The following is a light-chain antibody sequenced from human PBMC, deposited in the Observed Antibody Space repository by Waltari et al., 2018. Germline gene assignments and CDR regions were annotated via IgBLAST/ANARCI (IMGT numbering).Light chain of an antibody. CDR2: DVS. Sequence: QSALTQPASVSGSPGQSITISCSGTSNDIGSYNYISWYQQHPGRAPKLMIYDVSDRHSGHSDRFSGSKSGITGSLSISELQAEDEADYYCSSYTSSGTLVFGGGTKLTVL. V-gene: IGLV2-14*03. CDR1: SNDIGSYNY. J-gene: IGLJ2*01. CDR3: SSYTSSGTLV.